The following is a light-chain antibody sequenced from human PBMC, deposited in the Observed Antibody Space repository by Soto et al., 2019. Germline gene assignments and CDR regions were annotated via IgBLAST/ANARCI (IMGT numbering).Light chain of an antibody. CDR3: QQLHSYPLT. Sequence: DIQLTQSPSFLSASVGVRVSITCRASQDISSYLAWYQQHPGKVPRLLIYSTSTLQSVVPSRFSGSGSGTEFTLTISSLQPEDFATYYCQQLHSYPLTFGGGTTVEIK. CDR2: STS. CDR1: QDISSY. V-gene: IGKV1-9*01. J-gene: IGKJ4*01.